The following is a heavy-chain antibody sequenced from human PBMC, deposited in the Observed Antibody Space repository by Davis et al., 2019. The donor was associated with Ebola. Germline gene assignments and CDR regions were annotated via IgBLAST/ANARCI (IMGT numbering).Heavy chain of an antibody. D-gene: IGHD3-16*01. CDR3: ARSVGATPARVGRRDAFDI. CDR2: IIPILGIA. V-gene: IGHV1-69*04. Sequence: SVKVSCKASGGTFSSYAISWVRQAPGQGLEWMGRIIPILGIANYAQKFQGRVTITADKSTSTAYMELSSLRSEDTAVYYCARSVGATPARVGRRDAFDIWGQGTMVTVSS. CDR1: GGTFSSYA. J-gene: IGHJ3*02.